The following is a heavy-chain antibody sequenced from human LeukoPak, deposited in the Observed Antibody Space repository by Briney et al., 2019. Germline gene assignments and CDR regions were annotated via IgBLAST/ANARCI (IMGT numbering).Heavy chain of an antibody. J-gene: IGHJ6*03. Sequence: GASVKVSCKASGGTFSSYAISWVRQAPGQGLEWMGGIIPIFGTANYAQKFQGKVTITADESTSTAYMELSSLRSEDTAVYYCARGPEYSSSSYYYYYMDVWGKGTTVTVSS. CDR1: GGTFSSYA. D-gene: IGHD6-6*01. CDR3: ARGPEYSSSSYYYYYMDV. CDR2: IIPIFGTA. V-gene: IGHV1-69*13.